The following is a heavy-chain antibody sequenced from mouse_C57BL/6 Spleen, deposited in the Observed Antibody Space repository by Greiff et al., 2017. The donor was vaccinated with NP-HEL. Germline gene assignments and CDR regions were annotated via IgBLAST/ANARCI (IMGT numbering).Heavy chain of an antibody. J-gene: IGHJ4*01. V-gene: IGHV1-19*01. CDR3: ARDYDYHYAMDY. CDR2: INPYNGGT. CDR1: GYTFTDYY. Sequence: EVQLQQSGPVLVKPGASVKMSCKASGYTFTDYYMNWVKQSHGKSLEWIGVINPYNGGTSYNQKFKGKATLTVDKSSSTAYMELNSLTSEDSAVYYCARDYDYHYAMDYWGQGTSVTVSS. D-gene: IGHD2-4*01.